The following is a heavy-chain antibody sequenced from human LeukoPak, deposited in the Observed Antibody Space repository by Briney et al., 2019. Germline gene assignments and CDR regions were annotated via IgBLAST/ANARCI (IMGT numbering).Heavy chain of an antibody. J-gene: IGHJ4*02. V-gene: IGHV3-11*04. CDR1: GFTFSDYY. Sequence: GGSLRLSCAASGFTFSDYYMTWIRQAPGKGLERVSYISSSGSTIYYADSLKGRFTISRGNAKNSLYLQMNSLRAEDTAVYYCARDIYYYDSSGYYFPGGSDYWGQGTLVTVSS. CDR2: ISSSGSTI. D-gene: IGHD3-22*01. CDR3: ARDIYYYDSSGYYFPGGSDY.